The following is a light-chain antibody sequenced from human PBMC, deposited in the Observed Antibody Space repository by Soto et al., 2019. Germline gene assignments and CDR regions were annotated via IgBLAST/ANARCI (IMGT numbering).Light chain of an antibody. J-gene: IGKJ2*01. V-gene: IGKV1-5*01. Sequence: DIQMTQSPSTVSASVGDGVTITCRASQSISTWLAWYQQKPVKAPNLLIYDASTLESGGPSGFSGSGSGTEFTLTISSLQPDDSATYSCQQYNSYPYTFGQGTKLEIK. CDR2: DAS. CDR3: QQYNSYPYT. CDR1: QSISTW.